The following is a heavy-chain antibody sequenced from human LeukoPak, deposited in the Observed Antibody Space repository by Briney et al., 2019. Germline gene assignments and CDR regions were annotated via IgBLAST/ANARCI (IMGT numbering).Heavy chain of an antibody. D-gene: IGHD2-15*01. CDR2: IKQDGSEK. CDR3: ARDGVWTCSGGNCYSNH. Sequence: GGSLRLSCVASGFTLSSHWMSWVRQAPGKGLEWVGKIKQDGSEKYYVDSVKGRFTISRDNAKSSLDLQMNSLRAEDTAVYYCARDGVWTCSGGNCYSNHWGQGTLVTVSS. V-gene: IGHV3-7*01. J-gene: IGHJ5*02. CDR1: GFTLSSHW.